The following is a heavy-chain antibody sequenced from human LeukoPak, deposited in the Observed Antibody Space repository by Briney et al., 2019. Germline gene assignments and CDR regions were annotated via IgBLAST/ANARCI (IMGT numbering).Heavy chain of an antibody. CDR2: INHSGST. V-gene: IGHV4-34*01. J-gene: IGHJ4*02. CDR3: AEITIFGVPRAPY. D-gene: IGHD3-3*01. Sequence: PSETLSLTCTVSGGSISSYYWSWIRQPPGKGLEWIGEINHSGSTNYNPSLKSRVTISVDTSKNQFSLKLSSVTAADTAVYYCAEITIFGVPRAPYWGQGTLVTVSS. CDR1: GGSISSYY.